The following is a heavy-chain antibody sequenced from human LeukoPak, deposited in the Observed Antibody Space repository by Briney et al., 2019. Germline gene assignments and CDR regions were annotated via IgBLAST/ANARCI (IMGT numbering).Heavy chain of an antibody. J-gene: IGHJ5*02. D-gene: IGHD3-10*01. CDR2: IYTSGST. CDR1: GGSISSGSYY. V-gene: IGHV4-61*02. Sequence: SQTLSLTCTVSGGSISSGSYYWSWIRQPAGKGLEWIGRIYTSGSTNYNPSLKSRVTISVDTSKNQFSLKLSSVTAADTALYYCARSLGSVISADNWFDPWGQGTLVTVSS. CDR3: ARSLGSVISADNWFDP.